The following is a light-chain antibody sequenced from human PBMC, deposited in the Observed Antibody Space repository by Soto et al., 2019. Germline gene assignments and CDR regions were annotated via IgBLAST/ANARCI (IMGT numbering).Light chain of an antibody. J-gene: IGKJ2*03. V-gene: IGKV3-20*01. CDR2: GAS. CDR1: QSVPSDW. Sequence: EIVLTQSPGTLSLSPGERATLSCRASQSVPSDWLAWYRHKPGQAPRLLIYGASSRATGGPDRVSGSGSGTDFTLTINRLEPEDVAVYYGQQYGNFPSSVGQGAKLEIK. CDR3: QQYGNFPSS.